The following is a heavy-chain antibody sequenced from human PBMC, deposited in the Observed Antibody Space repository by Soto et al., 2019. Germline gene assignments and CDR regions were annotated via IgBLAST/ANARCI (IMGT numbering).Heavy chain of an antibody. CDR3: AKDWDSTPIYYFDY. CDR1: GFTFSSYG. Sequence: GSLRLSCAASGFTFSSYGMHWVRQAPGKGLEWVAVISYDGSNKYYADSVKGRFTISRDNSKNTLYLQMNSLRAEDTAVYYCAKDWDSTPIYYFDYWGQGTLVTVSS. D-gene: IGHD1-26*01. J-gene: IGHJ4*02. V-gene: IGHV3-30*18. CDR2: ISYDGSNK.